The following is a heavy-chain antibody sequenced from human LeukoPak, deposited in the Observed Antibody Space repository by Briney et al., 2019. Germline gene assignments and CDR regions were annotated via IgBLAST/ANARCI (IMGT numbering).Heavy chain of an antibody. Sequence: ASVKVSCKASGGTFRSYAISWVRQAPGQGLEWMGGIIPIFGTANYAQKFQGRVTITADESTSTAYMELSSLRSEDTAVYYCARATGAAAPGELYYGMDVWGQGTTVTVSS. CDR3: ARATGAAAPGELYYGMDV. J-gene: IGHJ6*02. CDR1: GGTFRSYA. CDR2: IIPIFGTA. D-gene: IGHD6-13*01. V-gene: IGHV1-69*13.